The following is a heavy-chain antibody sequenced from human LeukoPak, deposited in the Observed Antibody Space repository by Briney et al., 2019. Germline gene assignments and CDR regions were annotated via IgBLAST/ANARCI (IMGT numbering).Heavy chain of an antibody. V-gene: IGHV3-48*01. Sequence: QSGGSLRLSCAASGFTFSSYSMNWVRQAPGKGLEWVSYISTGSSIINYADSVKGRFTISRDNAKNSLYLQMNSLRAEDTAVYYCARDHRQERDCNHYYYYMDVWGKGTTVTVSS. CDR3: ARDHRQERDCNHYYYYMDV. D-gene: IGHD2-21*02. CDR2: ISTGSSII. J-gene: IGHJ6*03. CDR1: GFTFSSYS.